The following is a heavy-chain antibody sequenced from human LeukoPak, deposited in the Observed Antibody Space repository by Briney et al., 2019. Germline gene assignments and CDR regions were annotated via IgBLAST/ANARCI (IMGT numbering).Heavy chain of an antibody. Sequence: PGGSLRLSCAASGFTFSSYWMSWVRQAPGKVLEWVTNIKQDGSEKYYVDSVKGRFTISRDNAKNSLYLQMNSLRAEDTAVYYCARSLRSGTYYFDYWGQGTLVTVSS. V-gene: IGHV3-7*01. J-gene: IGHJ4*02. D-gene: IGHD1-1*01. CDR2: IKQDGSEK. CDR1: GFTFSSYW. CDR3: ARSLRSGTYYFDY.